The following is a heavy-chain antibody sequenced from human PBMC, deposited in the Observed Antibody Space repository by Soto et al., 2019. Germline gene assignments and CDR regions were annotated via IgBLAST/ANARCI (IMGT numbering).Heavy chain of an antibody. Sequence: QVQLEQSGAEVKRPGSSVKVSCRASGGTFTSYSINWVRRAPGQGPEWMGAVIPRLGTTTYAQRFEGRVNVTADASTSTVFMEMSGLRSEDTAVYFCARARIVAVSGRTGGYYYYAMDLWGQGTAVIVSS. CDR1: GGTFTSYS. CDR3: ARARIVAVSGRTGGYYYYAMDL. V-gene: IGHV1-69*01. D-gene: IGHD2-2*01. CDR2: VIPRLGTT. J-gene: IGHJ6*02.